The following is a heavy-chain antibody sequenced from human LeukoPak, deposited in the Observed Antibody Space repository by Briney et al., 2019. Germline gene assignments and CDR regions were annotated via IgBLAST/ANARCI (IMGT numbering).Heavy chain of an antibody. D-gene: IGHD6-13*01. CDR1: GGSISSSSYY. V-gene: IGHV4-39*01. Sequence: SETLTLTCTVSGGSISSSSYYWGWVRQPPGKGLEYIGTIFYVGDTYYNPSLESRLTISVDTSKNQFSLKLRSVAAADSAVYYCARTSGSRYAYDDYWGQGTLVTVSS. CDR3: ARTSGSRYAYDDY. CDR2: IFYVGDT. J-gene: IGHJ4*02.